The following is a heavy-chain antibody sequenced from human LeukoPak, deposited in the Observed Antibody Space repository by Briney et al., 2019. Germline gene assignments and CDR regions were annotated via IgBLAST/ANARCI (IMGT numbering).Heavy chain of an antibody. CDR2: IYTSGST. CDR3: ARDPTPPIILVPPASVTILK. Sequence: SETLSLTCTVSGGSISSGSYYWSWIRQPAGKGLEWIGRIYTSGSTSYNPSLKSRVTISVDTSKNQFSLKLTSVTAADTAVYYCARDPTPPIILVPPASVTILKWGQGTLVTVSS. CDR1: GGSISSGSYY. J-gene: IGHJ4*02. V-gene: IGHV4-61*02. D-gene: IGHD2-21*01.